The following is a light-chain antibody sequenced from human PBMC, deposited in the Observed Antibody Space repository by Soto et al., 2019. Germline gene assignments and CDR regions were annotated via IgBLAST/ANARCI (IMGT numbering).Light chain of an antibody. Sequence: EIVLTQSPGTLSLSPGERATLSCRASQSVSSSYLAWYQQKPRQAPRLLIYGASSRATGIPDRFSGSGFGTDFTLTISRLEPEDFSVYYCHQYGSSPGTVGRGTKVDSK. J-gene: IGKJ4*01. CDR1: QSVSSSY. V-gene: IGKV3-20*01. CDR2: GAS. CDR3: HQYGSSPGT.